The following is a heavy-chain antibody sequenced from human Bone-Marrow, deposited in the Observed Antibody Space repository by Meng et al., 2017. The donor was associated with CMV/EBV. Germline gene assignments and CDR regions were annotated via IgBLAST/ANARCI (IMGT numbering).Heavy chain of an antibody. D-gene: IGHD3-16*01. CDR2: ISGSGGSR. CDR3: TADWGSSPPYYYGMDV. J-gene: IGHJ6*02. CDR1: A. Sequence: AMSWVRQAPGKGLEWVSGISGSGGSRYCADSVKGRFAISSDNSKNTLYLQMNSLKTEDTAVYYCTADWGSSPPYYYGMDVWGQGTTVTVSS. V-gene: IGHV3-23*01.